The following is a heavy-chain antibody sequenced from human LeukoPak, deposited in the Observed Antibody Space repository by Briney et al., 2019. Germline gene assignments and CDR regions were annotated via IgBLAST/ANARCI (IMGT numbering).Heavy chain of an antibody. D-gene: IGHD5-18*01. CDR3: ARARGYSYGPDY. J-gene: IGHJ4*02. CDR1: GGSISSYY. Sequence: SETLSLTCTVSGGSISSYYWSWIRQPPVKGLEWIGYIYYSGSTNYNPSLKSRVTISVDTSKNQFSLKLSSVTAADTAVYYCARARGYSYGPDYWGQGTLVTVSS. V-gene: IGHV4-59*01. CDR2: IYYSGST.